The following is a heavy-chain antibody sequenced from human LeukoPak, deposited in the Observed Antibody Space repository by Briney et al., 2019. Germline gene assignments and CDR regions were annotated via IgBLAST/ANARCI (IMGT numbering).Heavy chain of an antibody. J-gene: IGHJ4*02. D-gene: IGHD6-13*01. V-gene: IGHV4-39*07. CDR3: ARVLSSWVDY. Sequence: PSETLSLTCTVSGGSISSSSFYWGWIRQPPGKGLEWIGSIYHSGSTYYNPSLKSRVTISVDTSKNQLSLKLSSVTAADTAVYYCARVLSSWVDYWGQGTLVTVSS. CDR1: GGSISSSSFY. CDR2: IYHSGST.